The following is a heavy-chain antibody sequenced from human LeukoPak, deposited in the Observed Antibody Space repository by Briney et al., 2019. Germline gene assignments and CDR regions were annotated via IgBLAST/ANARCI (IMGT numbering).Heavy chain of an antibody. CDR1: GGSFSGYY. Sequence: PSETLSLTCAVYGGSFSGYYWSWIRQPPGKGLEWIGEINHSGSTNYNPSLKSRVTISVDTSKNQFSLKLSSVTAADTAVYYCVRQRDSSSCFGYWGRGTLVTVSS. J-gene: IGHJ4*02. CDR3: VRQRDSSSCFGY. CDR2: INHSGST. D-gene: IGHD6-13*01. V-gene: IGHV4-34*01.